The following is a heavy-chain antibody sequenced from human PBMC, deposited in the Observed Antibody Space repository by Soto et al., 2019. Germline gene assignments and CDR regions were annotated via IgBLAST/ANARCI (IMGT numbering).Heavy chain of an antibody. CDR1: GYTFTSYG. J-gene: IGHJ5*02. Sequence: ASVKVSCKASGYTFTSYGFSWVRQAPGQGLEWMGWINAYSTYTDYAQNLQGRVTMTTDRSTSTAYMELRSLRSDDTAVYYCARAGGGTWGQGTLVTVSS. CDR2: INAYSTYT. CDR3: ARAGGGT. V-gene: IGHV1-18*01. D-gene: IGHD3-16*01.